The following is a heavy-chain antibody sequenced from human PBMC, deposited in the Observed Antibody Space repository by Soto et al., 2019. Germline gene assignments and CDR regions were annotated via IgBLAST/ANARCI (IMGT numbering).Heavy chain of an antibody. J-gene: IGHJ4*02. Sequence: EVQLVESGGGLVQPGGSLRLSCAASGFTFSNYWMYWVRQAPGKGLVWVSRIDTDGSNTNYADSVKGRFTIFRDNAKNTLYLQMNSLRAEDTAVYYCARGGSYGDYWGQGTLVTVSS. CDR3: ARGGSYGDY. V-gene: IGHV3-74*01. CDR2: IDTDGSNT. CDR1: GFTFSNYW. D-gene: IGHD1-26*01.